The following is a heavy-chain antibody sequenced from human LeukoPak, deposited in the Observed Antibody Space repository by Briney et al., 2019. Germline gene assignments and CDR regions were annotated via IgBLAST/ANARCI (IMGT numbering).Heavy chain of an antibody. V-gene: IGHV3-21*06. D-gene: IGHD6-13*01. Sequence: GGSLRLSCAASGFTFKSFSMTWVRQAPGKGLEWVASISSTSAHKYHADSVKGRFTISRDNDKNSLYLQMNSLRTEDTALYYCATRVTADSYDASDIWGKGTMVTVSS. CDR1: GFTFKSFS. CDR3: ATRVTADSYDASDI. CDR2: ISSTSAHK. J-gene: IGHJ3*02.